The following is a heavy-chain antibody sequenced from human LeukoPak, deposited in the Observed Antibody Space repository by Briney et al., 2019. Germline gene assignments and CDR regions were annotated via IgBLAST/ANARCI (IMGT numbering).Heavy chain of an antibody. J-gene: IGHJ5*02. CDR3: ARSEVLLWFGIDP. V-gene: IGHV4-59*01. CDR1: GGSISSYY. Sequence: SETLSLTCTVSGGSISSYYWSWIRQPPGKGLEWIGYIYYSGSTNYNPSLKSRVTISVDTSKNQFSLKLSSVTAADTAVYYCARSEVLLWFGIDPWGQGTLVTVSS. D-gene: IGHD3-10*01. CDR2: IYYSGST.